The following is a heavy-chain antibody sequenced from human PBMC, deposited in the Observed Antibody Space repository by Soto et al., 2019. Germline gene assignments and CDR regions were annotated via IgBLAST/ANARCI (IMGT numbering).Heavy chain of an antibody. Sequence: EVQLLESGGGLVQPGGSLRLSCAASGFSFSSYAMSWVRQAPGKGLEWVSTISESGGSTYYADSVKGRFTVSRDNSKNTLYRQMNSLRVEDTAVYYCAKDPRILTGPNPYYFHYWGQGSLVTVSS. V-gene: IGHV3-23*01. CDR2: ISESGGST. CDR3: AKDPRILTGPNPYYFHY. J-gene: IGHJ4*02. CDR1: GFSFSSYA. D-gene: IGHD3-9*01.